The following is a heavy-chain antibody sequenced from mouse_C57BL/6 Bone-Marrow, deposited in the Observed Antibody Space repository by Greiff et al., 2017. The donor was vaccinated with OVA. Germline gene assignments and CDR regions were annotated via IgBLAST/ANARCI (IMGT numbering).Heavy chain of an antibody. CDR1: GYTFTSYW. Sequence: QVQLQQPGAELVKPGASVKMSCKASGYTFTSYWITWVKQRPGQGLEWIGDIYPGSGSTNYIEKFKSKATLTVDTSSSTAYMQLSSLTSEDSAVYYCARRDDGYFYFDYWGQGTTLTVSS. J-gene: IGHJ2*01. V-gene: IGHV1-55*01. CDR3: ARRDDGYFYFDY. CDR2: IYPGSGST. D-gene: IGHD2-3*01.